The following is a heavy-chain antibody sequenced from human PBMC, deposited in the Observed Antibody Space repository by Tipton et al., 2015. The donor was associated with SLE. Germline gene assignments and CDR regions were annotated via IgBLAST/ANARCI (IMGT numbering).Heavy chain of an antibody. Sequence: TLSLTCAVYGGSFSGYYWSWIRQPPGKGLEWIGEINHSGSPNYNPSLKSRITISVDTSKNQFSLKLSSVTAADTAVYYCARAQRLLRWLDPWGQGTLVTVAS. V-gene: IGHV4-34*01. J-gene: IGHJ5*02. CDR2: INHSGSP. CDR1: GGSFSGYY. D-gene: IGHD6-25*01. CDR3: ARAQRLLRWLDP.